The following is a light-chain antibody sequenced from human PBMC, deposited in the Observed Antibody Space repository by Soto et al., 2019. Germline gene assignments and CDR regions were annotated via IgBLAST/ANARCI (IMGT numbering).Light chain of an antibody. V-gene: IGKV3-20*01. CDR3: QQYAASPLT. Sequence: EIVLTQSPGTLSLSPGERATLSCRASQTVGKNYLAWYQRKPGQAPRLLIHGASSRATGIPDRFSGSGSGTDFALTISRLESEDVAVFYCQQYAASPLTFGGGTKVEIK. J-gene: IGKJ4*01. CDR2: GAS. CDR1: QTVGKNY.